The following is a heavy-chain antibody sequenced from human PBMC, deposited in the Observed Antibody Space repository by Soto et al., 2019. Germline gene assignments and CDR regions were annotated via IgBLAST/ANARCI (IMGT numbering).Heavy chain of an antibody. V-gene: IGHV4-30-4*01. CDR1: GGSISSGDYY. D-gene: IGHD6-13*01. CDR3: ASSRTLAAAGDVFDY. Sequence: QVQLQESGPGLVKPSQTLSLTCTVSGGSISSGDYYWSWIRQPPGKGLEWIGYIYYSGSTYYNPSLKSRATISVDTSKNQFSLKLSSVTAADTAVYYCASSRTLAAAGDVFDYWGQGTLVTVSS. J-gene: IGHJ4*02. CDR2: IYYSGST.